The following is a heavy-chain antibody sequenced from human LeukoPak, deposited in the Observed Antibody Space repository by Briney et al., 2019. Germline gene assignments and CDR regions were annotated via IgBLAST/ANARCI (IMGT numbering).Heavy chain of an antibody. CDR3: ARAREYSSSGDFDY. D-gene: IGHD6-6*01. J-gene: IGHJ4*02. CDR1: GYTFTGYY. V-gene: IGHV1-2*02. CDR2: INPNSGGT. Sequence: ASVKVSXKASGYTFTGYYMHWVRQAPGQGLEWIGWINPNSGGTNYAQKFQGRVTMTRDTSISTAYMELSTLRSDDTAVYYCARAREYSSSGDFDYWGQGTLVTVSS.